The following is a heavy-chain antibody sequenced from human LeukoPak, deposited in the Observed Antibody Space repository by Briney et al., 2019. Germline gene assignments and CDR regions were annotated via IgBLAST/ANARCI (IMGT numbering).Heavy chain of an antibody. Sequence: PGGPLRLSCGASGFSFSFYGMHWVRQAPGKGLEWVAVIRDDGSDKYYADSVKGRFTISRDNSMNMVFLQMNSLRVEDTVRYFCVRGQPAWHILVIPGTTQKYLSYYMDVWGKGTPVTVSS. J-gene: IGHJ6*03. CDR1: GFSFSFYG. CDR3: VRGQPAWHILVIPGTTQKYLSYYMDV. V-gene: IGHV3-30*02. D-gene: IGHD2-15*01. CDR2: IRDDGSDK.